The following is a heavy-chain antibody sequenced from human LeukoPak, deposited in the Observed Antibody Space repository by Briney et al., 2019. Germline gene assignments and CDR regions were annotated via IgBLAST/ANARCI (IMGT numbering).Heavy chain of an antibody. CDR1: GVSISSYY. J-gene: IGHJ5*02. Sequence: PSETLSLTCTVSGVSISSYYWSWIRQPPGKGREWIGYIYYSGSTNYNPSLKSRVTILVDTSKNQFSLKLSSVTAADTAVYYCARDSVGFDPWGQGTLVTVSP. CDR2: IYYSGST. CDR3: ARDSVGFDP. V-gene: IGHV4-59*01. D-gene: IGHD4-23*01.